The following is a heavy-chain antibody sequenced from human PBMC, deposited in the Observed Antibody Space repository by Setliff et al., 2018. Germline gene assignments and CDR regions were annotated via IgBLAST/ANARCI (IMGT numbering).Heavy chain of an antibody. CDR3: ARPIDILTGRYCTRTSCQRASGEDY. D-gene: IGHD2-2*01. Sequence: GASVKVSCKASGYAFINYYMFWVRQAPGQGLEWMGGTFPMFDRPNYAQKFQARVTMSSDTSTSTAYMELRSLRSDDTAVYYCARPIDILTGRYCTRTSCQRASGEDYWGQGTLVTVSS. J-gene: IGHJ4*02. CDR1: GYAFINYY. V-gene: IGHV1-46*01. CDR2: TFPMFDRP.